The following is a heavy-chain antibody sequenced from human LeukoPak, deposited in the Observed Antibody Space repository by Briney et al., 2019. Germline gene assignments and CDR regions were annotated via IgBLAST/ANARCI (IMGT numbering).Heavy chain of an antibody. Sequence: ASVKVSCKVSGYTLIELSMHWVRQAPGKGLEYMGGFDPDDGETIYAQKFQGRVTLTEDTSTDTGYMELSSLRSEDTAVYYCATVFAKRALDYWGQGTLVTVSS. V-gene: IGHV1-24*01. J-gene: IGHJ4*02. D-gene: IGHD3-3*01. CDR1: GYTLIELS. CDR2: FDPDDGET. CDR3: ATVFAKRALDY.